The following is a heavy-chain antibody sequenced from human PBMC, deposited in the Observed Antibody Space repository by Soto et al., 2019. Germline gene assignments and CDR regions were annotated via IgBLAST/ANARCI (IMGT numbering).Heavy chain of an antibody. CDR1: GYTFTSYG. V-gene: IGHV1-8*02. CDR3: ARGVRGVIITSYYYYMDV. D-gene: IGHD3-10*01. CDR2: ISSNSGNT. J-gene: IGHJ6*03. Sequence: GASVKVSCKASGYTFTSYGISSVRQAPGQGLEWMGWISSNSGNTDYAQKLQGRVTMTTNTSISTAYMELSSLRSEDTAVYYCARGVRGVIITSYYYYMDVWGKGTTVTVSS.